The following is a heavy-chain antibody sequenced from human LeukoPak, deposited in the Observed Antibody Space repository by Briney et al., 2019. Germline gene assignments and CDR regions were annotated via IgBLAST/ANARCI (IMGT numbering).Heavy chain of an antibody. CDR3: TRLSPDFWSGYTFDY. J-gene: IGHJ4*02. V-gene: IGHV3-7*03. D-gene: IGHD3-3*01. Sequence: PGGSLRLSCAASGFTFSSYWMTWVRQAPGKGLEWVANIKQDGSEKYYVDSVKGRFTISRDNAKNSLYLQMNSLKTEDTAVYYCTRLSPDFWSGYTFDYWGQGTLVTVSS. CDR2: IKQDGSEK. CDR1: GFTFSSYW.